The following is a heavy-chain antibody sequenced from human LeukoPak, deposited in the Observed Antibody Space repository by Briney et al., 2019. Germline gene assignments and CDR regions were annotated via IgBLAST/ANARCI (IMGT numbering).Heavy chain of an antibody. CDR3: ARRVRLLGFGRRIDYFDY. CDR2: IYYSGST. D-gene: IGHD3-10*01. CDR1: GGSISSSRYY. J-gene: IGHJ4*02. Sequence: SETLPLTCTVSGGSISSSRYYWGWIRQPPGKGLEWIGSIYYSGSTYYNPSLKSGVTISVDTHKNQFSLKQSSVTAADTAVNYCARRVRLLGFGRRIDYFDYWGQGTLVTVS. V-gene: IGHV4-39*01.